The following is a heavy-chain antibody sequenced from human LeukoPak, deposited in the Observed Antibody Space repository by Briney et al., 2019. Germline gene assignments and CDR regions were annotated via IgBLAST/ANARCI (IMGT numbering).Heavy chain of an antibody. CDR1: GGSISSSSYY. CDR3: ARPRSSGWTPQFDP. J-gene: IGHJ5*02. V-gene: IGHV4-39*01. CDR2: IYYSGST. Sequence: SETPSLTCTVSGGSISSSSYYWGWIRQPPGKGLEWIGSIYYSGSTYYNPSLKSRVTISVDTSKNQFSLKLSSVTAADTAVYYCARPRSSGWTPQFDPWGQGTLVAVSS. D-gene: IGHD6-19*01.